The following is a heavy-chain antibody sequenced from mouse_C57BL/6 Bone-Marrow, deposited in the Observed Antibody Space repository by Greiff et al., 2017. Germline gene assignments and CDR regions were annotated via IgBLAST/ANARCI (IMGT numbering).Heavy chain of an antibody. Sequence: EVMLVESGGDLVKPGGSLKLSCAASGFTFSSYGMSWVRQTPDKRLEWVATISSGGSYTYYPDSVKGRFTISRDNAKNTLYLQMSSLKSEDTAMXYCARHCYGSSFDYWGQGTTLTVSS. V-gene: IGHV5-6*01. CDR3: ARHCYGSSFDY. CDR2: ISSGGSYT. CDR1: GFTFSSYG. D-gene: IGHD1-1*01. J-gene: IGHJ2*01.